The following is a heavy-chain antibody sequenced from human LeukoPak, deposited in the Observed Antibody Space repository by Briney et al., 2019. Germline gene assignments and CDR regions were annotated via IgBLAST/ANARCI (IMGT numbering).Heavy chain of an antibody. V-gene: IGHV3-48*03. CDR3: ARDQWGTRLD. J-gene: IGHJ4*02. D-gene: IGHD1-1*01. CDR1: GFTFSSYE. Sequence: PGGSLRLSCAASGFTFSSYEMDWVRQAPGEGLEGVSHISVSGETKNYAESVKGRFTISRDNAKNSLYLQMNSLRAEDTAVYYCARDQWGTRLDWGQGTLVTVSS. CDR2: ISVSGETK.